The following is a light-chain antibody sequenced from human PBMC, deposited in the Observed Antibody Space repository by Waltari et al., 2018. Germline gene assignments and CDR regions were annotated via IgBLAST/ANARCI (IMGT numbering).Light chain of an antibody. Sequence: DFVMTQSPYSLAVSLGERSTINCKSSQSILYRSNNQNYLAWYQQKPGQPPKLLIYWASTRESGVPGRFSGSGSGTDFTLTISSLQAEDVAVYYCQQYYSTPYTFGQGTKLEIK. CDR2: WAS. CDR3: QQYYSTPYT. CDR1: QSILYRSNNQNY. V-gene: IGKV4-1*01. J-gene: IGKJ2*01.